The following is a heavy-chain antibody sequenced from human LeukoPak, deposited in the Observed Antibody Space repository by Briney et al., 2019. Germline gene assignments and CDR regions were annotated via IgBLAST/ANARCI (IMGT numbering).Heavy chain of an antibody. CDR3: ATSVDTAMVAGWYYYYMDV. Sequence: SETLSLTCAVHGGSFSGYYWSWIRQPPGKGLEWIGEINHSGSTNYNPSLKSRVTISVDTSKNQFSLKLSSVTAADTAVYYCATSVDTAMVAGWYYYYMDVWGKRTTVTVSS. CDR2: INHSGST. D-gene: IGHD5-18*01. CDR1: GGSFSGYY. J-gene: IGHJ6*03. V-gene: IGHV4-34*01.